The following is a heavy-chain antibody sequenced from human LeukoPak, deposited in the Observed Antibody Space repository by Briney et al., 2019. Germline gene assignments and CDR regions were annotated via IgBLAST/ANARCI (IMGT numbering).Heavy chain of an antibody. CDR3: ARTPSGDFWSGYLEHYYYYMDV. Sequence: GGSLRLSCAASGFTFDDYGMSWVRQAPGKGLEWVSGINWNGGSTGYADSVKGRFTISRDNAKNSLYLQMNSLRAEDTALYYCARTPSGDFWSGYLEHYYYYMDVWGKGTTVTVSS. CDR2: INWNGGST. V-gene: IGHV3-20*04. J-gene: IGHJ6*03. D-gene: IGHD3-3*01. CDR1: GFTFDDYG.